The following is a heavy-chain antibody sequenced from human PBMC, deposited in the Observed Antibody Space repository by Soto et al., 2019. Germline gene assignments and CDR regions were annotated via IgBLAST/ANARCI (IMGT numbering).Heavy chain of an antibody. V-gene: IGHV1-69*13. J-gene: IGHJ4*02. D-gene: IGHD4-17*01. CDR3: ARELDPYYGGNSLSLDY. CDR1: GGSFSTYG. CDR2: IIPKFGTT. Sequence: QVQLVQSGAEVKKPGSSVEVSCKASGGSFSTYGINWVRLAPGQGLEWMGGIIPKFGTTNYAQKFRGRVTITADESTNTAYMELNYLRSEDTAVYFCARELDPYYGGNSLSLDYWGQGTLVTVSS.